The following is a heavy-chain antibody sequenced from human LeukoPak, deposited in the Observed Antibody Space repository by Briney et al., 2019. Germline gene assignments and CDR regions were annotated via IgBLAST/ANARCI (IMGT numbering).Heavy chain of an antibody. CDR2: ISSSSSYI. J-gene: IGHJ4*02. D-gene: IGHD3-10*01. V-gene: IGHV3-21*01. Sequence: GGSLRLSCAASGFTFSSYSMNWVRQAPGKGLEWVSSISSSSSYIYYADSVKGRFTISRDDAKNSLYLQMNSLRAEDTAVYYCARDPGGDYFDYWGQGTLVTVSS. CDR1: GFTFSSYS. CDR3: ARDPGGDYFDY.